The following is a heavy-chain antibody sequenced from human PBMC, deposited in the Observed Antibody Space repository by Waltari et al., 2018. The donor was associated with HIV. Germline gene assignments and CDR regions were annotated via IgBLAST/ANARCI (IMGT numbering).Heavy chain of an antibody. V-gene: IGHV3-7*01. D-gene: IGHD1-26*01. CDR2: INQDATKK. CDR1: KSWFSRYW. J-gene: IGHJ6*02. Sequence: EALLVESGGGVVKPGGSLRLSRASSKSWFSRYWMVWFRQAPGKGLEWVANINQDATKKNYAESVKGRFSVSRDNGKYSVFLEMNRLRVQDTAVYFCARGDQWGIFLDSYYGLDVWAEGPRSSSP. CDR3: ARGDQWGIFLDSYYGLDV.